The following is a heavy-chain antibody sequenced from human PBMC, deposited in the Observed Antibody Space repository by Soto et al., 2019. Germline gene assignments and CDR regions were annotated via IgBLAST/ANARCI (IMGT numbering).Heavy chain of an antibody. Sequence: SETLSLTCVVSGYSISSGYYWAWVRQPPGKELEWIGSIYQSGKTYYKPSLRSRVTVSVDTSKNQFSMKLISVTAADTAVYYCARDKRVTMIGGWFDPWGQGTLVTV. CDR1: GYSISSGYY. CDR2: IYQSGKT. J-gene: IGHJ5*02. V-gene: IGHV4-38-2*02. CDR3: ARDKRVTMIGGWFDP. D-gene: IGHD3-22*01.